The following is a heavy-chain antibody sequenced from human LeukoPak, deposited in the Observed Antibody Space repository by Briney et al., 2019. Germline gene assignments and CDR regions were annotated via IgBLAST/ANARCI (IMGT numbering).Heavy chain of an antibody. J-gene: IGHJ3*02. D-gene: IGHD6-13*01. Sequence: GGSLRLSCAASGFTFSSYSMNWVRQAPGKGLEWVSSISSSSSYIYYADSVKGRFTISRDNAKNSLYLQMNSLRAKDTAVYYCARDLQQLSLNAFDIWGQGTMVTVSS. CDR1: GFTFSSYS. CDR3: ARDLQQLSLNAFDI. V-gene: IGHV3-21*01. CDR2: ISSSSSYI.